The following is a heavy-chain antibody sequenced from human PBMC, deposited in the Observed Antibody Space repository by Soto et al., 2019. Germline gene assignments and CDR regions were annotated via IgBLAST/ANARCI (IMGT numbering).Heavy chain of an antibody. CDR1: GGSISNYH. D-gene: IGHD3-3*02. V-gene: IGHV4-59*01. J-gene: IGHJ4*02. CDR3: ARGFSIDWYTYYFDY. CDR2: IYYSGST. Sequence: SETLSLTCTVSGGSISNYHWSWIRQPPGKGLEWIGYIYYSGSTNYNPSLKSRVTISVDTSKNQFSLKLSSVTAADTAVYYCARGFSIDWYTYYFDYWGQGPLVTVSS.